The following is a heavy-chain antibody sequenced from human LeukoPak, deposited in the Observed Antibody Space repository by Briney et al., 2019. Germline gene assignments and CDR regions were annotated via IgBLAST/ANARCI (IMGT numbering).Heavy chain of an antibody. J-gene: IGHJ4*02. CDR3: AKAFCGSYCPFEY. Sequence: TGGSLRLSCAASGFTVSSNYMSWVRQAPGKGLEWVAVIWYDGSNKYYADSVKGRFTISRDNSKNTLYLQTSSLRAEDTAVYYCAKAFCGSYCPFEYWGQGTLVTVSS. CDR1: GFTVSSNY. V-gene: IGHV3-33*08. CDR2: IWYDGSNK. D-gene: IGHD1-26*01.